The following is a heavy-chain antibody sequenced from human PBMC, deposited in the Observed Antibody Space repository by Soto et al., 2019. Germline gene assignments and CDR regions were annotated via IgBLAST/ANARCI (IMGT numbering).Heavy chain of an antibody. CDR2: IYWNDFK. J-gene: IGHJ6*02. V-gene: IGHV2-5*01. CDR1: GFSVKTSGVG. CDR3: AHSRGYNGYEGPPLYEMDV. D-gene: IGHD5-12*01. Sequence: QVTLKESGPTLVKSTQTLTLTCTCSGFSVKTSGVGVGWIRQPPGKTLVWLALIYWNDFKRYTPSLESRLTITKDTSKNEVVPTVTNVDPADTATYYCAHSRGYNGYEGPPLYEMDVWGQGITVTASS.